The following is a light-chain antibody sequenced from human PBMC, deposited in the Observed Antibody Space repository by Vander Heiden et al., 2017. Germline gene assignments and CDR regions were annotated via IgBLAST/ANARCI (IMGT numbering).Light chain of an antibody. CDR3: QQYASSRT. J-gene: IGKJ1*01. CDR2: DVS. Sequence: ELVLTQSPGTLSLSPGERATLSCRASRSVSSRFLAWYQQKPGQAPRLLVYDVSTRATGIPDRCSGSGSGTDFTLTIRRLEPEDSAVYYCQQYASSRTFGQGTKVEI. V-gene: IGKV3-20*01. CDR1: RSVSSRF.